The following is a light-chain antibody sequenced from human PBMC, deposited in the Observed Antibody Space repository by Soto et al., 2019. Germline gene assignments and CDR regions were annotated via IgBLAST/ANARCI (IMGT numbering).Light chain of an antibody. CDR1: SSDVGGYNY. V-gene: IGLV2-14*01. CDR2: EVS. Sequence: QSVLTQPPSVSGSPGQSITISCTGTSSDVGGYNYVSWYQQHPGKAPKLMIYEVSNRPSGVSNRFSGSKSGNTASLTISGLQAEDEADYYCSSYTSSSTLGVFGTGTKLTVL. J-gene: IGLJ1*01. CDR3: SSYTSSSTLGV.